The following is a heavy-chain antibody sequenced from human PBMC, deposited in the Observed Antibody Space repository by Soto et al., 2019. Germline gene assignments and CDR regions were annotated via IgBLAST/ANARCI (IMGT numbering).Heavy chain of an antibody. CDR3: AREYSGSYLYYYGMDV. D-gene: IGHD1-26*01. CDR1: GGSLSSGGYF. Sequence: QVQLQESGPGLVKPSQTLSLTCTVSGGSLSSGGYFWTWIRQLPGKGLEWIGYISYSGSSYYNPSLKSRGALSLDTSKNQFSLKLNSVTAADTAVYYCAREYSGSYLYYYGMDVWGQGTTVTVSS. J-gene: IGHJ6*02. CDR2: ISYSGSS. V-gene: IGHV4-31*03.